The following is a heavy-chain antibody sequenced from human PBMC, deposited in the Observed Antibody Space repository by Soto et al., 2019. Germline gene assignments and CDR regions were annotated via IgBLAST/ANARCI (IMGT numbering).Heavy chain of an antibody. Sequence: QVQLVQSGAEVKKPGASVKVSCKASGYTFTSYYMHWVRQAPGQGLEWMGIINPSGGSTSYAQKSXXGVTMTRDTSXXTXYXXLSSLRSEDTAVYYCARDSTVTTGEPQFYYYGMDVWGQGTTVTVSS. D-gene: IGHD4-17*01. CDR2: INPSGGST. J-gene: IGHJ6*02. CDR1: GYTFTSYY. CDR3: ARDSTVTTGEPQFYYYGMDV. V-gene: IGHV1-46*01.